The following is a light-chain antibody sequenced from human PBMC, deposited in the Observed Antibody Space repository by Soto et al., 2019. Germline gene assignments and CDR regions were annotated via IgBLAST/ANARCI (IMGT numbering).Light chain of an antibody. CDR1: SSDVGGYNY. J-gene: IGLJ2*01. CDR3: SSYTSSGVV. V-gene: IGLV2-14*01. CDR2: DVS. Sequence: QSVLTQPASVSGSPGQSITISCTGTSSDVGGYNYVSWYQQHPGKAPKLMIYDVSNRPSGVSNRFSGSKSGNTASLTISGLQAEDEAAYYCSSYTSSGVVFGGGTKVTVL.